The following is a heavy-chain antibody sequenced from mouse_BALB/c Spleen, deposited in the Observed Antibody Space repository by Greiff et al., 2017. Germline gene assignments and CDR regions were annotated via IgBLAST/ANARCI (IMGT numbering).Heavy chain of an antibody. J-gene: IGHJ3*01. V-gene: IGHV2-6-4*01. CDR2: IWGGGST. CDR3: ARNYYGSTAWFAY. D-gene: IGHD1-1*01. CDR1: GFSLSRYS. Sequence: VMLVESGPGLVAPSQSLSITCTVSGFSLSRYSVHWVRQPPGKGLEWLGMIWGGGSTDYNSALKSRLSISKDNSKSQVFLKMNSLQTDDTAMYYCARNYYGSTAWFAYWGQGTLVTVSA.